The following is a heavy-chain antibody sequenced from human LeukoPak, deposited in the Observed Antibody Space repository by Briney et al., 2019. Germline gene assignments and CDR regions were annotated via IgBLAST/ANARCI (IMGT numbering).Heavy chain of an antibody. Sequence: SETLSLTCTVSGGSISSGGYYWSWIRQHPGKGLEWIGYIYYSGSTYYNPSLKSRVTISVDTSKNQFSLILSSVTSADTAVYYCARRSAAAGNFDSWGQGTLVTVSS. V-gene: IGHV4-31*03. J-gene: IGHJ4*02. D-gene: IGHD6-13*01. CDR3: ARRSAAAGNFDS. CDR2: IYYSGST. CDR1: GGSISSGGYY.